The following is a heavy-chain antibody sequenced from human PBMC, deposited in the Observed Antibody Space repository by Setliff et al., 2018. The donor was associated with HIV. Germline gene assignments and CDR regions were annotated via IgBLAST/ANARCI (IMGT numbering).Heavy chain of an antibody. Sequence: PGGSLRLSCAASGFIFDDYAMHWVRQPPGKGLEWVSYISSTSSNIYYVDSVEGRFTISRDNADNSLYLQMNSLRAEDTAVYYCARGARLLAGYSDRWDYYYMDVWGKGTTVTV. CDR3: ARGARLLAGYSDRWDYYYMDV. J-gene: IGHJ6*03. CDR2: ISSTSSNI. V-gene: IGHV3-48*01. D-gene: IGHD6-13*01. CDR1: GFIFDDYA.